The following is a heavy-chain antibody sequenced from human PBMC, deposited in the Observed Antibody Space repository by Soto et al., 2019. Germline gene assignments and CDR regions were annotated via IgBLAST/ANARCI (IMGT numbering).Heavy chain of an antibody. CDR2: IYYSGST. CDR3: ARDLRDYDILTGYSEGAEFDP. V-gene: IGHV4-59*01. D-gene: IGHD3-9*01. J-gene: IGHJ5*02. Sequence: PSETLSLTCTVSGGSISSYYWSWIRQPPGKGLEWIGYIYYSGSTNYNPSLKSRVTISVDTSKNQFSLKLSSVTAADTAVYYCARDLRDYDILTGYSEGAEFDPWGQGTLVTVSS. CDR1: GGSISSYY.